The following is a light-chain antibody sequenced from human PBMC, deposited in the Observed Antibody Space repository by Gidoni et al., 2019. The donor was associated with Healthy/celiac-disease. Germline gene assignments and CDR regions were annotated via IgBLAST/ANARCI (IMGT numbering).Light chain of an antibody. Sequence: IQMTQSPSSLSASVGDRSTITCRASQSISSYLNWYHQRPGKAAKLLIYAASSLQSGVPSRLSSSRGGTKYTLNISSMQPEDDAAYYCRQNYRPRVTFGPGTKVDIK. J-gene: IGKJ3*01. CDR3: RQNYRPRVT. CDR1: QSISSY. CDR2: AAS. V-gene: IGKV1-39*01.